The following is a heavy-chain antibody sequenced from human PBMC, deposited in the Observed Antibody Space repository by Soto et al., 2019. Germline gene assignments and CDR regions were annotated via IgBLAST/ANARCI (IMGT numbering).Heavy chain of an antibody. D-gene: IGHD3-22*01. J-gene: IGHJ4*02. Sequence: PGESLKISCKGSGYSFTSYWISWVRQMPGKGLDWMGRIDPSDSYTNYSPSFRGHVTISVTKSITTVFLQWSSLRASDTAMYYCARQIYDSDTGPNFQYYFDSWGQGTPVTVSS. V-gene: IGHV5-10-1*01. CDR3: ARQIYDSDTGPNFQYYFDS. CDR2: IDPSDSYT. CDR1: GYSFTSYW.